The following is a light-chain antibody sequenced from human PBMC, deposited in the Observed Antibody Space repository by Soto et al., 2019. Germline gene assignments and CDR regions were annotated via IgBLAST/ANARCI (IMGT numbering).Light chain of an antibody. Sequence: QTVVTQPASVSGSPGQSITISCTGTSSDVGGYNYVSWYQQFPGKAPKLIIYDVSNRPSGVSNRFSGSKSGNTASLTISGLQAEDEADYYCSSYTNSATYVFGTGTKLTVL. J-gene: IGLJ1*01. CDR3: SSYTNSATYV. V-gene: IGLV2-14*01. CDR1: SSDVGGYNY. CDR2: DVS.